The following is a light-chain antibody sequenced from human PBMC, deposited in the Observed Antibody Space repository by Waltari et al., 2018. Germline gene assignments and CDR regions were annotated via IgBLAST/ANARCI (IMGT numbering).Light chain of an antibody. CDR1: STDVGGYNY. CDR3: SSYTSSSTWV. CDR2: DVS. V-gene: IGLV2-14*01. Sequence: QSALTQPASVSGSPGQSITTSCTGTSTDVGGYNYVSWYHQPPGKPPQRMLYDVSKRPSGVSNRFSGSKSGNTASLTISGLQAEDEADYYCSSYTSSSTWVFGGGTKLTVL. J-gene: IGLJ3*02.